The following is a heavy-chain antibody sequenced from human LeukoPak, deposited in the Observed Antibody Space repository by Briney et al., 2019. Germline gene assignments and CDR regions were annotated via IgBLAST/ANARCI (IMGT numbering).Heavy chain of an antibody. J-gene: IGHJ6*02. Sequence: GGSLRLSCAASGFTFSSYALTWVRQAPGKGLEWVSALSGSGGSTYYADSVKGRFTISRDNSKNKLYLQMNSLRAEDTAVYYCAVTTVTASYYYGLDVWGQGTTVTVSS. V-gene: IGHV3-23*01. CDR2: LSGSGGST. CDR1: GFTFSSYA. D-gene: IGHD4-17*01. CDR3: AVTTVTASYYYGLDV.